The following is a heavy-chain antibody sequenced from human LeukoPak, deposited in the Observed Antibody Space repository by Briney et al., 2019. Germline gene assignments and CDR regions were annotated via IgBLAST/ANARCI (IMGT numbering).Heavy chain of an antibody. Sequence: ASVKVSCKASGYTFTGYYMHWVRQAPGQGLEWMGWINPNSGGTNSAQKFQGRVTMTRDTSITTVYMDLTSLRSDDTAVYYCAREANYYGSDKAGLDIWGQGTMVTVSS. CDR3: AREANYYGSDKAGLDI. CDR1: GYTFTGYY. J-gene: IGHJ3*02. CDR2: INPNSGGT. D-gene: IGHD3-10*01. V-gene: IGHV1-2*02.